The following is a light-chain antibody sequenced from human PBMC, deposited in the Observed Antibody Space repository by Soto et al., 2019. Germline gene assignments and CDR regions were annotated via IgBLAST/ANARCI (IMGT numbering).Light chain of an antibody. CDR3: SSYAGSNILYV. J-gene: IGLJ1*01. CDR2: EVS. Sequence: QSVLTQPPSASGSPGQSVTISCTGTSSDVGGYNYVSWYQQHPSKAPKLMIYEVSKRPSGVPDRFSGSKSGNTASLTVSGLQAEDEADYYCSSYAGSNILYVFGTGTKVTVL. CDR1: SSDVGGYNY. V-gene: IGLV2-8*01.